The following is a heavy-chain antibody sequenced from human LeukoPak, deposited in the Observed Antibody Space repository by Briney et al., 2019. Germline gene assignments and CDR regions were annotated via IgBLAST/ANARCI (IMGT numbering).Heavy chain of an antibody. CDR3: ARAGQGYYYDTSAYYFDY. J-gene: IGHJ4*02. CDR2: ISAYNGNP. Sequence: GASVKVSCRASGYTFTNFGISWVRQAPGQGLEWIAWISAYNGNPTYAQKLQGRVTLTTDTSTNTAYMEQRSLTSDDTAVYFCARAGQGYYYDTSAYYFDYWGQGTLVTVSS. D-gene: IGHD3-22*01. CDR1: GYTFTNFG. V-gene: IGHV1-18*01.